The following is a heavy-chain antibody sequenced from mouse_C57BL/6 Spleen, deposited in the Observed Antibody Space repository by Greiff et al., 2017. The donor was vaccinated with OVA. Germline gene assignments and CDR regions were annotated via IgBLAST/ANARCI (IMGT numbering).Heavy chain of an antibody. J-gene: IGHJ1*03. Sequence: QVQLKESGPELVKPGASVKISCKASGYAFSSSWMNWVKQRSGKGLEWIGRIYPGDGDTNYNGKFKGKATLTADKSSSTAYMQLSSLTSEDSAVYFCASGLWYFDVWGTGTTVTVSS. CDR1: GYAFSSSW. V-gene: IGHV1-82*01. CDR3: ASGLWYFDV. CDR2: IYPGDGDT.